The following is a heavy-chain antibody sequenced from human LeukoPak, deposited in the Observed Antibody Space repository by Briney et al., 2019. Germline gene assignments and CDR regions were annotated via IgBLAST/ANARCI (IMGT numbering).Heavy chain of an antibody. V-gene: IGHV3-48*01. CDR2: IRSTSET. J-gene: IGHJ4*02. CDR1: GFISSQYG. D-gene: IGHD2-15*01. Sequence: GGSLRLSCAASGFISSQYGFNWVRQAPGNGLEWVSHIRSTSETFYADSVKGRFTISRDHARNSLYLQMNNLRGEDTAVYYCARDVGGRPDYWGQGTLVTVSS. CDR3: ARDVGGRPDY.